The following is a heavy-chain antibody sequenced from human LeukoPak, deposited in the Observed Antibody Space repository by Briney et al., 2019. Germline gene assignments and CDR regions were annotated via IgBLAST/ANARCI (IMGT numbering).Heavy chain of an antibody. Sequence: ASVTLSCTASGYTFAIYYIHWVRQAPGHALEWMGIINPSGGSTSYTQKFQGRLTMTRDTSTSTVYMELSSLRSEDTAVYYCARAKGLFDHWGQGTLVTVSS. CDR3: ARAKGLFDH. J-gene: IGHJ4*02. CDR2: INPSGGST. V-gene: IGHV1-46*01. CDR1: GYTFAIYY.